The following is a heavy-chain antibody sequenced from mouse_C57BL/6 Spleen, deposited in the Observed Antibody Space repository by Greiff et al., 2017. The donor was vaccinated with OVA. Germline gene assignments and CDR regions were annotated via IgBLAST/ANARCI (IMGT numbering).Heavy chain of an antibody. CDR2: IDPSDSYT. Sequence: QVQLQQPGAELVMPGASAKLSCKASGYTFTSYWMHWVKQRPGQGLEWIGEIDPSDSYTNYNQKFKGKSTLTVDKSSSTAYMQLSSLTSEDSAVYYCARGAQATPGYGMDYWGQGTSVTVSS. J-gene: IGHJ4*01. D-gene: IGHD3-2*02. CDR3: ARGAQATPGYGMDY. CDR1: GYTFTSYW. V-gene: IGHV1-69*01.